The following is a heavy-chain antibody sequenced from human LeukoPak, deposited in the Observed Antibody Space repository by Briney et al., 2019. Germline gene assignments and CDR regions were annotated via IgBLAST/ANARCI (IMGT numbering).Heavy chain of an antibody. V-gene: IGHV3-74*03. CDR1: GFTFSNDW. J-gene: IGHJ6*02. D-gene: IGHD1-7*01. CDR3: ARAITGTWNVMDV. CDR2: ISSDGSGT. Sequence: GGSLRLSCAAAGFTFSNDWMHWVRQAPGQGLVWVSRISSDGSGTKYADSVKGRITISRDNTKTTLSLQMNSLRAEDSAVYYCARAITGTWNVMDVWGQGATVTVSS.